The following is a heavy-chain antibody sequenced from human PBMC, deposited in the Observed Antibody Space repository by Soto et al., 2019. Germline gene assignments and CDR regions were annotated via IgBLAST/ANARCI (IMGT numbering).Heavy chain of an antibody. CDR1: GFTFTSSA. CDR2: IVVGSGNT. D-gene: IGHD3-22*01. V-gene: IGHV1-58*01. J-gene: IGHJ3*02. Sequence: ASVKVSCKASGFTFTSSAVQWVRQARGQRLEWIGWIVVGSGNTNYAQKFQERVTITRDMSTSTAYMELSSLRSEDTAVYYCAAGSGSDSSGYYAPNDAFDIWGQGTMVTVS. CDR3: AAGSGSDSSGYYAPNDAFDI.